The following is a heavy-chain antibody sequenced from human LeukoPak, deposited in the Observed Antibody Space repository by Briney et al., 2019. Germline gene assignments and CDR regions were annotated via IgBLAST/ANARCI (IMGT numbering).Heavy chain of an antibody. CDR2: IYPGDSDT. D-gene: IGHD3-3*01. J-gene: IGHJ4*02. V-gene: IGHV5-51*01. CDR1: GYSFTSYW. Sequence: GESLQISCKASGYSFTSYWIGWVRQLPGKGLECMGIIYPGDSDTRYSPSFQGQVTISSDKSINTAYLQWSSLTASHTAMYYCARFWSGYYTGEDYWGQGTLVSVSS. CDR3: ARFWSGYYTGEDY.